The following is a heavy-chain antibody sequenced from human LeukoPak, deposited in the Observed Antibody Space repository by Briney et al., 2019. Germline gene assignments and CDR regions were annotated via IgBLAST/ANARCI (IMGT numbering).Heavy chain of an antibody. Sequence: PGGSLRLSCAASGFTFTSYAMSWVRQAPGKGLEWVSAISGSGGSTYYADSVKGRFTISRDNSKNTLYLQMNSLRAEDTAVYYCANPIAVAGTGSYWGQGTLVTVSS. D-gene: IGHD6-19*01. CDR2: ISGSGGST. J-gene: IGHJ4*02. CDR1: GFTFTSYA. V-gene: IGHV3-23*01. CDR3: ANPIAVAGTGSY.